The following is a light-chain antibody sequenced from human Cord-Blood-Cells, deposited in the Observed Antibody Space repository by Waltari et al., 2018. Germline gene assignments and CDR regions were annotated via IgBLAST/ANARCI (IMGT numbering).Light chain of an antibody. J-gene: IGLJ2*01. CDR2: DVS. Sequence: QSALTQPASVSGSPGQSLPISCTGTSSDVGGYNYVSWYQQHPGKAPKLMIYDVSNRPSGVSKRFSGSKSGNTASLTISGLQAEDEADYYCSSYTSSSTVVFGGGTKLTVL. V-gene: IGLV2-14*01. CDR1: SSDVGGYNY. CDR3: SSYTSSSTVV.